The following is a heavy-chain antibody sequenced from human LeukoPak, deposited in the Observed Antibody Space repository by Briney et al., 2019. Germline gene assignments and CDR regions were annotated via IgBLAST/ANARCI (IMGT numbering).Heavy chain of an antibody. V-gene: IGHV3-48*03. CDR2: IGGRTNFI. Sequence: GSLRLSCEASGFIFRSYDMAWVRQAPGKGLDWIAYIGGRTNFIFYADSVKGRFTISRDNANNSLFLQMNSLRPEDTAVYYCVRDLAAAGTWFDYWGQGTLVSVSS. J-gene: IGHJ4*02. CDR1: GFIFRSYD. D-gene: IGHD6-13*01. CDR3: VRDLAAAGTWFDY.